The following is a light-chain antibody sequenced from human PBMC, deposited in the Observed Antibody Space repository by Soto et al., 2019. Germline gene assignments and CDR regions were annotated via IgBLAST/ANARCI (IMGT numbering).Light chain of an antibody. J-gene: IGKJ5*01. Sequence: EIVMTQSPATLSVSPGERATVSCRASQSVSSNLAWYQQKPGQAPRLLIYGASTRATGIPARFSGSGSGTKFTLTISSLQSEDLAVYYCQQYNNWPPQITFGQGTRLEIK. CDR1: QSVSSN. V-gene: IGKV3-15*01. CDR2: GAS. CDR3: QQYNNWPPQIT.